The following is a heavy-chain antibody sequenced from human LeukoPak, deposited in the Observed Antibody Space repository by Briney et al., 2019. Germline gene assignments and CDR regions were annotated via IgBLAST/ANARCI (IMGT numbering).Heavy chain of an antibody. CDR1: GFTFTSYA. Sequence: GESLRLSCASSGFTFTSYAMNWVRQAPGKGLEWVSVISGSGAIIYYADSVKGRFTSSRENSKNTVHLQMNNLRPDDTAIYYCARDSSVVRYFDWSDYFDYWGQGTVVTVSS. CDR2: ISGSGAII. CDR3: ARDSSVVRYFDWSDYFDY. D-gene: IGHD3-9*01. V-gene: IGHV3-23*01. J-gene: IGHJ4*02.